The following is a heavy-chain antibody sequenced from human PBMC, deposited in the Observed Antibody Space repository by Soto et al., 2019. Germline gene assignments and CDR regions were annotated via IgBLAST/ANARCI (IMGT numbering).Heavy chain of an antibody. D-gene: IGHD2-15*01. V-gene: IGHV4-30-4*01. CDR2: IHYGGST. CDR1: GGSISSGDYY. CDR3: ARRGGGVPELYFDY. Sequence: QVQLQESGPGLVKPSQTLSLTCTVSGGSISSGDYYWSWIRQPPGKGLEWLGYIHYGGSTYYNPSLKSRVTISVDTSKNQFSLKLSSVTAADTAVYYCARRGGGVPELYFDYWGQGILVTVSS. J-gene: IGHJ4*02.